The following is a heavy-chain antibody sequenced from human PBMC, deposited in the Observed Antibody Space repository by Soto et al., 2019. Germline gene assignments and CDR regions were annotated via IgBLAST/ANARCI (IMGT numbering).Heavy chain of an antibody. CDR2: INHSGST. CDR1: GGSFSGYY. Sequence: SETLSLTCAVYGGSFSGYYWSWIRQPPGKGLEWIGEINHSGSTNYNPSLKSRVTISVDTSKNQFSLKLSSVTAADTAVYYCARESYSSSWYEGYYYYYYGMDVWGQGTTVTVSS. CDR3: ARESYSSSWYEGYYYYYYGMDV. D-gene: IGHD6-13*01. V-gene: IGHV4-34*01. J-gene: IGHJ6*02.